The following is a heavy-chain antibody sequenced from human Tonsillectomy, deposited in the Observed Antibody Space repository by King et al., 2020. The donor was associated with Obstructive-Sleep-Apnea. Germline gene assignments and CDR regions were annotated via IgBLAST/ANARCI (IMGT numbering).Heavy chain of an antibody. CDR3: AHRGTYRYYFQY. CDR1: GFSLSTSGVG. Sequence: TLKESGPPLVKPTQTPTLTCTFSGFSLSTSGVGVGWIRQPPRKALEWLAPIYLDDVKLYSPSLKSRLTITKGIAKNQVVLKMTNMDPVDTATYYCAHRGTYRYYFQYWGQGTLVTVSS. D-gene: IGHD2-2*01. J-gene: IGHJ4*02. CDR2: IYLDDVK. V-gene: IGHV2-5*02.